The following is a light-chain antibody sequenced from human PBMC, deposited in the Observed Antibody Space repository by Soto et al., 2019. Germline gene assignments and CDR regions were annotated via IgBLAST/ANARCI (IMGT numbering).Light chain of an antibody. Sequence: EIVLTQSPGTLSLSPGERATLSCRASQSVSSNYLAWYQQKPGQAPRLLIYGASSRATDIPDRFSGSGSGTDITLTIRRLESEDFAVYYCQQYGSSPLTFGGGSKVDIK. CDR2: GAS. CDR1: QSVSSNY. CDR3: QQYGSSPLT. J-gene: IGKJ4*01. V-gene: IGKV3-20*01.